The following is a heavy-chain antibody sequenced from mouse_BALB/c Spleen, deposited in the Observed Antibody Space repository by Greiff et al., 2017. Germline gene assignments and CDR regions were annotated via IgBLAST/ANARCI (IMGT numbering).Heavy chain of an antibody. CDR2: INPSSGYT. J-gene: IGHJ4*01. Sequence: VQLQQSGAELARPGASVKMSCKASGYTFTSYTMHWVKQRPGQGLEWIGYINPSSGYTNYNQKFKDKATLTADKSSSTAYMQLSSLTSEDSAVYYCANRGLEVDYAMDYWGQGTSVTVSS. V-gene: IGHV1-4*01. CDR3: ANRGLEVDYAMDY. CDR1: GYTFTSYT. D-gene: IGHD1-1*02.